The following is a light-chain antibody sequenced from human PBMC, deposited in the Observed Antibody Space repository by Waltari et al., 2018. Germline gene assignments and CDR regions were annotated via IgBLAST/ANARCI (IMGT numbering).Light chain of an antibody. Sequence: DTVVLQSPDSLAVSLGERATINCKSSQSVLYNSNNRNYLAWHQQKPGQPPRLLIYWASTRESGVPERFSGRGSGTDFTLVISSLQAEDVGVYYCQQYAFIPHTFGRGTKLEIK. CDR3: QQYAFIPHT. V-gene: IGKV4-1*01. J-gene: IGKJ2*01. CDR2: WAS. CDR1: QSVLYNSNNRNY.